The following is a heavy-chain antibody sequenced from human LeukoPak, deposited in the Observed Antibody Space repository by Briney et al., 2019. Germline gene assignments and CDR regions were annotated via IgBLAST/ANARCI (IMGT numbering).Heavy chain of an antibody. D-gene: IGHD4-11*01. CDR3: ARGGTYMFDP. V-gene: IGHV4-59*01. Sequence: SETLSLTCTVSGGSTSSYYWSWIRQPPGKGLEWIGYIYYSGSTNYNPPLKSRVTISVDTSKNQFSLKLSSVTAADTAVYYCARGGTYMFDPWGQGTLVTVSS. J-gene: IGHJ5*02. CDR2: IYYSGST. CDR1: GGSTSSYY.